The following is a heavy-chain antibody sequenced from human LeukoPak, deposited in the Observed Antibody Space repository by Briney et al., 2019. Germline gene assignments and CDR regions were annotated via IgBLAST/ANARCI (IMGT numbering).Heavy chain of an antibody. Sequence: SETLSLTCTVSGGSISSYYWSWIRQPPGKGLKWIGYIYYSGSTNYNPSLKSRVTISVDTSKNQFSLKLSSVTAADTAVYYCARFGWIVPAAMFAFDYWGQGTLVTVSS. V-gene: IGHV4-59*08. D-gene: IGHD2-2*01. CDR1: GGSISSYY. CDR2: IYYSGST. CDR3: ARFGWIVPAAMFAFDY. J-gene: IGHJ4*02.